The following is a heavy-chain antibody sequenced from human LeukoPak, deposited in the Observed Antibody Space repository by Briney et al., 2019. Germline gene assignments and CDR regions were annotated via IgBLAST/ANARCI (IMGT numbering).Heavy chain of an antibody. CDR2: IIPIFGTA. Sequence: ASVTVSCKASGGTFSSYAISWVRQAPGQGLEWMGGIIPIFGTANYAQKFQGRVTMTRDTSTSTVYMELSSLRSEDTAVHYCARSMIRGATYYFDYWGQGTLVTVSS. CDR3: ARSMIRGATYYFDY. V-gene: IGHV1-69*05. J-gene: IGHJ4*02. CDR1: GGTFSSYA. D-gene: IGHD3-10*01.